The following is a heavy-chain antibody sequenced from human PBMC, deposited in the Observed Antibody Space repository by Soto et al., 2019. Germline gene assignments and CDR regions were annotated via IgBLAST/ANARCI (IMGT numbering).Heavy chain of an antibody. CDR1: GFTFSSYA. D-gene: IGHD2-21*01. CDR2: ISYDGSNK. CDR3: ARDGRVVDTGMDV. Sequence: QVQLVESGGGVVQPGWSLRLSCAASGFTFSSYAMHWVRQAPGKGLEWVAVISYDGSNKYYADSVKGRFTISRDNSKNTLYLQMNSLRAEDTAVYYCARDGRVVDTGMDVWGQGTTVTVSS. J-gene: IGHJ6*02. V-gene: IGHV3-30-3*01.